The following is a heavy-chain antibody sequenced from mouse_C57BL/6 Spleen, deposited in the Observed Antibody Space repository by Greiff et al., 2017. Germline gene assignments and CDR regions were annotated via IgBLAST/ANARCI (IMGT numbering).Heavy chain of an antibody. CDR3: ARRLYGSSYEFAY. J-gene: IGHJ3*01. CDR1: GYAFSSYW. Sequence: QVQLQQSGAELVKPGASVKISCKASGYAFSSYWMNWVKQRPGKGLEWIGQIYPGDGDTNYTGKFKGKATLTADKSSSTAYMQLSSLTSEDSAVYFCARRLYGSSYEFAYWGQGTLVTVAA. V-gene: IGHV1-80*01. CDR2: IYPGDGDT. D-gene: IGHD1-1*01.